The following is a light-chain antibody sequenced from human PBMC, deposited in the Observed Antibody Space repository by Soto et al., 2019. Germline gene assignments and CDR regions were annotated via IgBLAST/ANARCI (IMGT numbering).Light chain of an antibody. J-gene: IGKJ1*01. V-gene: IGKV1-9*01. Sequence: DIQLTQSPSFLSASVGDRVTITCRASQGISSYLAWYQQKPGKAPKLLIYGASTLQNGVPSTFSGSGSGTEFTLTICSLRPEDFATYYCQQLNSYPRTFGQGTKVHIK. CDR1: QGISSY. CDR3: QQLNSYPRT. CDR2: GAS.